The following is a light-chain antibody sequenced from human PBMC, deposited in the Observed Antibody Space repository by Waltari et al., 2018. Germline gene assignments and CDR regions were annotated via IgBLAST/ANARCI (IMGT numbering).Light chain of an antibody. J-gene: IGKJ1*01. Sequence: EIVLTQPPGTLSLSPGERAPLSCKASHSVNRALAWYQQKPGQAPRILIYGILDRAAGTPDRFSGSGSGTDFSLTISRLEPEDFAVYYCQHYLRLPVTFGQGTRVEVK. V-gene: IGKV3-20*01. CDR3: QHYLRLPVT. CDR2: GIL. CDR1: HSVNRA.